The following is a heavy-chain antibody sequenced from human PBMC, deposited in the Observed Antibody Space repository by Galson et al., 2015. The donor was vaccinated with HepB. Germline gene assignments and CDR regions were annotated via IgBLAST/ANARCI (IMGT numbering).Heavy chain of an antibody. CDR3: ARGRGRRVVIIRREENDY. CDR1: GYTFTSYD. V-gene: IGHV1-8*01. D-gene: IGHD3-3*01. Sequence: SVKVSCKASGYTFTSYDINWVRQATRQGLEWMGWMNPSSGNTGYAQKFQGRVTMTRNTSISTAYMELSSLRSEDTAVYYCARGRGRRVVIIRREENDYWGQGTLVTVSS. J-gene: IGHJ4*02. CDR2: MNPSSGNT.